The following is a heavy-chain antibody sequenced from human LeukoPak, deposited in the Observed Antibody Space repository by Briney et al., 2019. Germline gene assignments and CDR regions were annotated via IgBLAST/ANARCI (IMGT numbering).Heavy chain of an antibody. Sequence: PSETLSLTCTVSGGSISSGDYYWSWIRQPPGKGLEWIGYTYYSGSTYCNPSLKSRVTISVDTSKNQFSLKLSSVTAADTAVYYCARDRRGIQLWTFDYWGQGTLVTVSS. CDR1: GGSISSGDYY. V-gene: IGHV4-30-4*01. CDR2: TYYSGST. J-gene: IGHJ4*02. CDR3: ARDRRGIQLWTFDY. D-gene: IGHD5-18*01.